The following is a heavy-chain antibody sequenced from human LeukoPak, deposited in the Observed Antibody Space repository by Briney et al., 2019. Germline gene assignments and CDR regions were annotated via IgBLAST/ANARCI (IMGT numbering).Heavy chain of an antibody. CDR1: GGSISSSSYY. CDR3: ARRGSGGSYPFDY. Sequence: SETLSLTCTVSGGSISSSSYYWGWIRRPPGKGLEWIGSIYYSGSTYYNPSLKSRVTISVDTSKNQFSLKLSSVTAADTAVYYCARRGSGGSYPFDYWGQGTLVTVSS. D-gene: IGHD2-15*01. CDR2: IYYSGST. J-gene: IGHJ4*02. V-gene: IGHV4-39*01.